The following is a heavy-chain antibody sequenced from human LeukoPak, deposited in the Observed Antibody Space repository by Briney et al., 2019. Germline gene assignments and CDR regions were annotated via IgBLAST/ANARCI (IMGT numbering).Heavy chain of an antibody. CDR3: ERGEEQQLVREYYFDY. D-gene: IGHD6-13*01. V-gene: IGHV3-11*04. J-gene: IGHJ4*02. CDR2: ISSSGSTI. Sequence: GGSLRLSCAASGFTFSDYYMSWIRQAPGKGLEWVSYISSSGSTIYYADSVKGRFTISRDNAKNSLYLQMNSLRAEDTAVYYCERGEEQQLVREYYFDYWGQGTLVTVSS. CDR1: GFTFSDYY.